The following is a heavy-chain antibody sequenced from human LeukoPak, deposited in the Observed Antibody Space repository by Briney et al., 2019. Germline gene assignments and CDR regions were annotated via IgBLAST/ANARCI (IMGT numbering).Heavy chain of an antibody. Sequence: SETLSLTCAVYGGSFSGYYWSWIRQPPGKGLEWIGEINHSGSTNYNPSLKSRVTISVDTSKNQFSLKLSSVTAADTAVYYCARGRGGYGSGSYLAYYYYYMDVRGKGTTVTVSS. V-gene: IGHV4-34*01. CDR1: GGSFSGYY. CDR3: ARGRGGYGSGSYLAYYYYYMDV. CDR2: INHSGST. J-gene: IGHJ6*03. D-gene: IGHD3-10*01.